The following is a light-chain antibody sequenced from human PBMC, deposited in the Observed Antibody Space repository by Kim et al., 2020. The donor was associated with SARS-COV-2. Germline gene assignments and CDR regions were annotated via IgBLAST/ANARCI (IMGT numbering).Light chain of an antibody. CDR1: QGIRND. Sequence: AIQMTQSPSSLSASVGDRVTITYRASQGIRNDLGWYQQKPGKAPELLIYAASSLHSEVPSRFSGSGSGTDFTLTISSLQPEDFATYYCLQDYNYPYTFGQGTKLEI. V-gene: IGKV1-6*01. J-gene: IGKJ2*01. CDR2: AAS. CDR3: LQDYNYPYT.